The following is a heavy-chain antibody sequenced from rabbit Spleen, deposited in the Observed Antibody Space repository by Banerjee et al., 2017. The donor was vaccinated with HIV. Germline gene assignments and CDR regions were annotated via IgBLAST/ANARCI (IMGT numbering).Heavy chain of an antibody. D-gene: IGHD8-1*01. Sequence: QEQLKESGGGLVQPGGSLKLSCKASGFTLSSYYMNWVRQAPGKGLEWIGYIDPVFGITYYATWAKGRFTISKTSSTTVTLQMTSLTAADTATYFCARDTGSSFSSYGMDLWGPGTLVTVS. CDR1: GFTLSSYYM. CDR2: IDPVFGIT. J-gene: IGHJ6*01. CDR3: ARDTGSSFSSYGMDL. V-gene: IGHV1S45*01.